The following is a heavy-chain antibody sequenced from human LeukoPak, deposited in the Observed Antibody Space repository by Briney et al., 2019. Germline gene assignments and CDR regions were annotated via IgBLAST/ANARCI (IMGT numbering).Heavy chain of an antibody. CDR2: ISYTGNT. J-gene: IGHJ4*02. V-gene: IGHV4-39*01. Sequence: SETLSLTCTVSGGSIISTTYYWGWIRQPPGKGLEWIGTISYTGNTYYNPSLKSRVTISVDTSKNQFSLKLTSVTAADTTVYYCARQDSTGYYDYYFDYWGQGTLVTVSS. CDR1: GGSIISTTYY. D-gene: IGHD3-22*01. CDR3: ARQDSTGYYDYYFDY.